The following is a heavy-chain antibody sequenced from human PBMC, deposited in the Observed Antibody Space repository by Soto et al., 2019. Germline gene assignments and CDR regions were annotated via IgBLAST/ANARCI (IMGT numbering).Heavy chain of an antibody. Sequence: PGGSLRLSCAASGFTFSGYAMSWVRQAPGKGLDWVSAMSGSGGTTYYADSVKGRFTISRDNSKNTLHLQMDSLRAEDTAVYYCARETSTYYYDSSAYLGFDYWGQGTLVTVSS. CDR2: MSGSGGTT. CDR3: ARETSTYYYDSSAYLGFDY. CDR1: GFTFSGYA. V-gene: IGHV3-23*01. D-gene: IGHD3-22*01. J-gene: IGHJ4*02.